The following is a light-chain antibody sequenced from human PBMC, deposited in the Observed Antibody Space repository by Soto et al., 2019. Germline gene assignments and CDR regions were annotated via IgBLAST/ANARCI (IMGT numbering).Light chain of an antibody. Sequence: EIVLTQSPATLFVSPGERATLSCRASQSISSLLAWYQQKPGQAPRLLIYSASTRASGIPARFSGSGSGADFTLTISSLEPEDFAVYYCQQRSNWPITFGQGTRLEIK. CDR3: QQRSNWPIT. V-gene: IGKV3-11*01. CDR2: SAS. J-gene: IGKJ5*01. CDR1: QSISSL.